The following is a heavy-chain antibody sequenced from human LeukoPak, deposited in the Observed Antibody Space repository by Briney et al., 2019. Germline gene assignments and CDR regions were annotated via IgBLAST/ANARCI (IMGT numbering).Heavy chain of an antibody. J-gene: IGHJ4*02. D-gene: IGHD3-10*01. CDR1: GGSISSGSYY. Sequence: KPSQTLSLTCTVSGGSISSGSYYWNWIRQPPGKGLEYLGYIHYSGSTYYNPSLKSRVTISVDTSKNQFSLTLSSVTAADTAVYYCARERSGSYYENFDYWGQGTLVTVSS. CDR2: IHYSGST. V-gene: IGHV4-30-4*08. CDR3: ARERSGSYYENFDY.